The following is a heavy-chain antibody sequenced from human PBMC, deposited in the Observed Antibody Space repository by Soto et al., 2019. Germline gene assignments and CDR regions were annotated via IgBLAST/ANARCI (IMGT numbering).Heavy chain of an antibody. D-gene: IGHD3-10*01. Sequence: QVQLEQSGAEVKKPGSSVKLSCTASGGTLSDYGISWLRQAPGQGLEWVGVTIAVFNTAKYAPTFKGRVTIAADKSTNIAYMEFVSLRSDDTTCSYCARSVYGSGSYYPGTSAFDIWGQGTLVIVTS. CDR2: TIAVFNTA. CDR3: ARSVYGSGSYYPGTSAFDI. V-gene: IGHV1-69*06. CDR1: GGTLSDYG. J-gene: IGHJ3*02.